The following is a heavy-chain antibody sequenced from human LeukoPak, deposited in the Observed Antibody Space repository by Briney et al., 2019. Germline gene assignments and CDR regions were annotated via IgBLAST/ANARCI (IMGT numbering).Heavy chain of an antibody. Sequence: GGSLRLSCAASGFTFSDYYMSWIRQAPGKGLEGVSYISSSGSTIYYADSVKGRFTISRDNAKNSLYLQMNSLRAEDTAVYYCARGKVRVDDAFDIWGQGTMVTVSS. CDR1: GFTFSDYY. J-gene: IGHJ3*02. V-gene: IGHV3-11*04. CDR3: ARGKVRVDDAFDI. D-gene: IGHD2-15*01. CDR2: ISSSGSTI.